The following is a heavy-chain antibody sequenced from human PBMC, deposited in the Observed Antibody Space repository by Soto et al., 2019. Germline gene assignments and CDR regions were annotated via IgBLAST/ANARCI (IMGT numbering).Heavy chain of an antibody. V-gene: IGHV3-7*04. Sequence: PGGSLRLSCVASGFTFSSHWMNWVRQVPGKGLEWVANIKEDGTEINYVDSVEGRFAISRDNAKNSLYLQMNSLRVDDTAVYHCVRSSGWTGDYWGQGILVTVSS. D-gene: IGHD3-10*01. J-gene: IGHJ4*02. CDR2: IKEDGTEI. CDR3: VRSSGWTGDY. CDR1: GFTFSSHW.